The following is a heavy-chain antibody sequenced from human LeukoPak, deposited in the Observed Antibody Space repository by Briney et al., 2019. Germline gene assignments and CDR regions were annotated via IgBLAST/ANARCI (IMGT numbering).Heavy chain of an antibody. CDR2: ISSSSSYI. J-gene: IGHJ5*02. CDR1: GFTFSSYS. V-gene: IGHV3-21*01. CDR3: ARDSARGIVVANWFDP. Sequence: GGSLRLSCAASGFTFSSYSMNWVRQAPGKGLEWVSSISSSSSYIYYADSVKGRFTISRDNAKNSLYLQMNSLRAEDTAVYYCARDSARGIVVANWFDPWGQGTLVTVSS. D-gene: IGHD2-2*01.